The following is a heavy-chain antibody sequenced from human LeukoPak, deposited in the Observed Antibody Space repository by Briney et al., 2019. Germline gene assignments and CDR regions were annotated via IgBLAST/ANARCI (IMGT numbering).Heavy chain of an antibody. D-gene: IGHD3-22*01. CDR3: ARDGVPTLSINYYDSSGYYY. J-gene: IGHJ4*02. CDR2: ISGRGGST. Sequence: TGGSLRLSCLASGFTFSSYGMSWVRQAPGKGLEWVSAISGRGGSTYYADSVKGRFTISRDNSKNTLSLQMNSLRAEDTAVYYCARDGVPTLSINYYDSSGYYYWGQGTLVTVSS. CDR1: GFTFSSYG. V-gene: IGHV3-23*01.